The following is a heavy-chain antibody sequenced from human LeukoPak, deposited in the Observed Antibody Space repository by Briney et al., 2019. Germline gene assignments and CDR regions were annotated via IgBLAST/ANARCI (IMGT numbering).Heavy chain of an antibody. J-gene: IGHJ4*02. V-gene: IGHV3-9*03. CDR2: ISWNSGSI. D-gene: IGHD3-22*01. CDR3: AKGGYYDSGSYALFDY. Sequence: GGSLRLSCAASGFTFDDYAMHWVRQAPGKGLEWVSGISWNSGSIGYADSVKGRFTISRDNAKNSLYLQMNSLRAENMAFYYCAKGGYYDSGSYALFDYWGQGTLVTVSS. CDR1: GFTFDDYA.